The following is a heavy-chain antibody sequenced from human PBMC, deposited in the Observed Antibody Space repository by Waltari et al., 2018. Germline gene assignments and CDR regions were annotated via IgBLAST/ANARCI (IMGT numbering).Heavy chain of an antibody. Sequence: EVQLLESGGGLVQPGGSLRLSCAASGFTFSSYAMSWVRQAPGKGLEWVSAISGSGCSTYYADSVKGRFTISRDNSKNTLYLQMNSLRAEDTAVYYCAKTYCSSTSCYAENYYYYGMDVWGQGTTVTVSS. CDR1: GFTFSSYA. D-gene: IGHD2-2*01. CDR2: ISGSGCST. J-gene: IGHJ6*02. V-gene: IGHV3-23*01. CDR3: AKTYCSSTSCYAENYYYYGMDV.